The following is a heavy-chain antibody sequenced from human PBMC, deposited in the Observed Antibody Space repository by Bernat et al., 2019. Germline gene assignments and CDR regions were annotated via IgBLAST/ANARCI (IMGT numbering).Heavy chain of an antibody. V-gene: IGHV1-46*03. Sequence: QVQLVQSGAEVKKPGASVKVSCQTSGYTFSNYLLHLVRQAPGQGLEWMGFINPRDGGPGYIETFQGRLTMTRDTSTGTAYRGHNSVRSEDTAVYDCVREEVGGKFDCWGQGTVVTVSS. CDR3: VREEVGGKFDC. D-gene: IGHD1-26*01. J-gene: IGHJ4*02. CDR1: GYTFSNYL. CDR2: INPRDGGP.